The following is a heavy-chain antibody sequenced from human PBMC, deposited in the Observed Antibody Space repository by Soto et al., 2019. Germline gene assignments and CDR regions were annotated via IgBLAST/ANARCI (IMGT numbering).Heavy chain of an antibody. CDR2: ISYDGSNK. Sequence: GGSLRLSCAASGFTFSSYGMHWVRQAPGKGLEWVAVISYDGSNKYYADSVKGRFTISRDNSKNTLYLQMNSLRAEDTAVYYCAKEKAVAGKTPDHYYYGMDAWGQGTTVTVSS. CDR1: GFTFSSYG. D-gene: IGHD6-19*01. V-gene: IGHV3-30*18. J-gene: IGHJ6*02. CDR3: AKEKAVAGKTPDHYYYGMDA.